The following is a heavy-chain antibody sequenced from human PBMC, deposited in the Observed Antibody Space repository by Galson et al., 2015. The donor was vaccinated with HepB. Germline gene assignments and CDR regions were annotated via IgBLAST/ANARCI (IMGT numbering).Heavy chain of an antibody. CDR2: ISAYNGNT. Sequence: SVKVSCKASGYTFTSHGISWVRQAPGQGLEWMGWISAYNGNTDYAQKLQGRVTMTTDTSTSTAYMELRSLGSDDTAVYYCARDGSLYYDSRGYYFDYWGQGTLVTVSS. CDR3: ARDGSLYYDSRGYYFDY. J-gene: IGHJ4*02. D-gene: IGHD3-22*01. V-gene: IGHV1-18*04. CDR1: GYTFTSHG.